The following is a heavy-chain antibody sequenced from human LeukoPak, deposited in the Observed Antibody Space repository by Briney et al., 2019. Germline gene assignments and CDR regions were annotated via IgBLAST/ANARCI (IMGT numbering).Heavy chain of an antibody. CDR1: GFTFDDYA. J-gene: IGHJ6*02. Sequence: GGSLRLSCAASGFTFDDYAMHWVRQAPGKGLEWVSGISWNSGSIGYADSVKGRFTISRDNAKNSLYLQMNSLRAEDTALYYCAKDAITYYDSSGYYGDYYYYGMDVWGQGTTVTVSS. V-gene: IGHV3-9*01. CDR2: ISWNSGSI. CDR3: AKDAITYYDSSGYYGDYYYYGMDV. D-gene: IGHD3-22*01.